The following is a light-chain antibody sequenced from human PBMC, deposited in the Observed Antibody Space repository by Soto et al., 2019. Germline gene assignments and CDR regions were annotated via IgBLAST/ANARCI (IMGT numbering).Light chain of an antibody. J-gene: IGLJ2*01. CDR3: SLYAGTDNFVI. V-gene: IGLV2-8*01. Sequence: QSALTQPPSASGSPGQSVTISCTGTSSDVGGYDFVSWFQQHPGKVPKLMIYEVTKRPSGVPDRFSGSKSGNTASLTVSGLQPEDEGDYYCSLYAGTDNFVIFGGGTKLTVL. CDR2: EVT. CDR1: SSDVGGYDF.